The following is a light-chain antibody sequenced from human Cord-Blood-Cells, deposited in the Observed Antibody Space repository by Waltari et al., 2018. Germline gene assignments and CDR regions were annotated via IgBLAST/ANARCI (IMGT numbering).Light chain of an antibody. V-gene: IGKV1-5*03. CDR2: NAA. CDR3: QQYNSYPGA. J-gene: IGKJ1*01. Sequence: DIQMTQSPSTLSASVADRFTKTCRASHSISSWLAWYQQKPGKAPKHLIYNAASLESRVPLRIRGSGSGKQFTVTISNLQPDDFATYYCQQYNSYPGAFGQGTKVETK. CDR1: HSISSW.